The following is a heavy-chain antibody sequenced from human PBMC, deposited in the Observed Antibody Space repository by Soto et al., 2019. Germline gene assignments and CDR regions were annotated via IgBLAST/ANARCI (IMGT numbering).Heavy chain of an antibody. D-gene: IGHD3-22*01. CDR3: PNALNLRVVRLPGWLEA. J-gene: IGHJ5*02. CDR2: ISFDGMIK. Sequence: GGSLRLSCAASEFTFNIYGMHWVRQAPDKGLEWVAVISFDGMIKYYAESVNGRFTISRDNFKNTVYLQMDSLRAEETAMYYCPNALNLRVVRLPGWLEAWGEGTRDTV. V-gene: IGHV3-30*18. CDR1: EFTFNIYG.